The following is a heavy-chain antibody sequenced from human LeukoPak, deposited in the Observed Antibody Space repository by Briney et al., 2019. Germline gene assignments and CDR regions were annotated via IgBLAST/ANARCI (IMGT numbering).Heavy chain of an antibody. CDR2: TYLSGNT. CDR3: ARGHLSFDWYFDL. Sequence: SETLSLTCSVSGGSISTFYWHWIRLAAGRKLEWIGLTYLSGNTNYNPSFRNRVTMSLDTSKNQFSLNLRSVTAADTAVYYCARGHLSFDWYFDLWGRGTLVTVSS. CDR1: GGSISTFY. V-gene: IGHV4-4*07. J-gene: IGHJ2*01.